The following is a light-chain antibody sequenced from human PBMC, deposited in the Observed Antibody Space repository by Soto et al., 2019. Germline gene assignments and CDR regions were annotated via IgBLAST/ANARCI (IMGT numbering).Light chain of an antibody. CDR3: QQYGSSPRT. J-gene: IGKJ1*01. CDR1: QSVSSSY. V-gene: IGKV3-20*01. Sequence: EIVLTQSPGTLSLSPGERATLSCRASQSVSSSYLAWYQQKPGRAPRLLIYAASSRATGTPDRFSGSGSGTDFTLTISGLEPEDFAVYYCQQYGSSPRTFGQGTKVDIK. CDR2: AAS.